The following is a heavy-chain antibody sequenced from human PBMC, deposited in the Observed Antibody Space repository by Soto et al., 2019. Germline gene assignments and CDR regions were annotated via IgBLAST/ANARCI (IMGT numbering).Heavy chain of an antibody. J-gene: IGHJ6*02. CDR1: GYSFTSYW. V-gene: IGHV5-51*01. CDR3: ARSGTEYYDFWSGYHPGVGYYGMDV. Sequence: GESLKISCKGSGYSFTSYWIGWVRQMPGKGLEWMGTIYPGDSDTRYSPSFQGQVTISADKSISTAYLQWSSLKASDTAMYYCARSGTEYYDFWSGYHPGVGYYGMDVWGQGTTVTVSS. CDR2: IYPGDSDT. D-gene: IGHD3-3*01.